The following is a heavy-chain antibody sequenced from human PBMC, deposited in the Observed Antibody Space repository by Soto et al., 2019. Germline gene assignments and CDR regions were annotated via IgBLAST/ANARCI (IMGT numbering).Heavy chain of an antibody. CDR1: GFSLTTGGVA. J-gene: IGHJ6*02. CDR2: IYWNDDK. D-gene: IGHD3-9*01. V-gene: IGHV2-5*01. CDR3: ADKLRYLDAMDV. Sequence: SCPTLVNPTQTLTLTCSFSGFSLTTGGVAVGWIRQPPGKALEWLALIYWNDDKRYSPSLKNRLTVTKDTSKNQVVLTLTNMDPVDTATYYCADKLRYLDAMDVWGQGTTVTVYS.